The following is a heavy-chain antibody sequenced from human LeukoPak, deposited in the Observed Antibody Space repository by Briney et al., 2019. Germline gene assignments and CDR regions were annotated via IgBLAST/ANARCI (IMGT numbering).Heavy chain of an antibody. V-gene: IGHV4-4*07. D-gene: IGHD3-3*01. CDR3: ARDRIHDFWSGYYNWFDP. CDR1: GGSISSYY. J-gene: IGHJ5*02. CDR2: IYTSGST. Sequence: SETLSLTCTVSGGSISSYYWSWIRQPAGKGLEWIGRIYTSGSTNYNPSLKSRVTMSVDTSKNQFSLKLSSVTAADTAVYYCARDRIHDFWSGYYNWFDPWGQGTLVTVSS.